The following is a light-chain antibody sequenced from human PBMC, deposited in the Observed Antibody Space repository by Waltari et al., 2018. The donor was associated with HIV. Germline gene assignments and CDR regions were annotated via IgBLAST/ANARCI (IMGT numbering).Light chain of an antibody. CDR3: QQFGNSLIT. CDR2: GAS. Sequence: EIVLTQSPGTLSLSPGERATLSCRASQSISNNYLTWYQQRPGQAPRLLFYGASSRATGIPDRFSGSGSGTDFTLAISRLEPEDFAVYYCQQFGNSLITFGQGTRLEIK. CDR1: QSISNNY. J-gene: IGKJ5*01. V-gene: IGKV3-20*01.